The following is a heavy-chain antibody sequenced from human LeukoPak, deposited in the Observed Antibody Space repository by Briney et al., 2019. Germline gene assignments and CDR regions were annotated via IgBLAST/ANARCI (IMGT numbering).Heavy chain of an antibody. Sequence: PGGSLRLSCAASGFTFSSCAMSWVRQAPGKGLEWVSAISGSGGRPYYADSVKGRFTISRDNSKNTLYLQMNSLRAEDTAVYYCARHPEPGYCSNTSCHESYFDYWGQGTLVTVSS. CDR3: ARHPEPGYCSNTSCHESYFDY. V-gene: IGHV3-23*01. CDR1: GFTFSSCA. CDR2: ISGSGGRP. J-gene: IGHJ4*02. D-gene: IGHD2-2*01.